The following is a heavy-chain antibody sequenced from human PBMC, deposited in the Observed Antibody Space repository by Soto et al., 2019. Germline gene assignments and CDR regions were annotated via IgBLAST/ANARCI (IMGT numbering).Heavy chain of an antibody. D-gene: IGHD6-13*01. CDR1: GGSISSSSYY. CDR3: ARQGRIAAAGTWWGYYYGMDV. Sequence: PSETLSLTCTVSGGSISSSSYYWGWIRQPPGKGLEWIGSIYYSGSTYYNPSLKSRVTISVDTSKNQFSLKLSSVTAADTAVYYCARQGRIAAAGTWWGYYYGMDVWGQGTTVTVSS. V-gene: IGHV4-39*01. CDR2: IYYSGST. J-gene: IGHJ6*02.